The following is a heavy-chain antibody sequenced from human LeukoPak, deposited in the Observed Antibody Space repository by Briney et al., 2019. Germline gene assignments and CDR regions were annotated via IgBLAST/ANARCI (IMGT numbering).Heavy chain of an antibody. CDR3: ARDWGGYCSGGSCYSLATGWFDP. V-gene: IGHV3-7*01. J-gene: IGHJ5*02. CDR1: GFTFSSYG. Sequence: GGSLRLSCAASGFTFSSYGMHWVRQAPGKGLEWVANIKQDGSDKYYVASVKGRFTISRDNADNSLYLQMNSLRAEDTAVYYCARDWGGYCSGGSCYSLATGWFDPWGQGTLVTVSS. D-gene: IGHD2-15*01. CDR2: IKQDGSDK.